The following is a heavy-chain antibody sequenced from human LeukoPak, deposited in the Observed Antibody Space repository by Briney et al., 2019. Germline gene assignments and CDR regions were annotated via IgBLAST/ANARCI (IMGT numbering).Heavy chain of an antibody. CDR2: ISGSGGST. Sequence: GGSLRLSCAASGFTFSSYAMSWVRQAPGKGLEWVSAISGSGGSTYYADSVKGRFTISRDNSKNTLYLQMNSLRAEDTAVYYCATTPQGPYQLLSYGWFDPWGQGTLVTVSS. CDR1: GFTFSSYA. CDR3: ATTPQGPYQLLSYGWFDP. J-gene: IGHJ5*02. V-gene: IGHV3-23*01. D-gene: IGHD2-2*01.